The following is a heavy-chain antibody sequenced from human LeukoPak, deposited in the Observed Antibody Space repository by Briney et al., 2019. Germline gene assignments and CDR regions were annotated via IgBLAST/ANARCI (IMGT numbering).Heavy chain of an antibody. CDR2: MNPNSGNA. Sequence: GESLKISCKGSGYTFTSYDINWVRQATGQGLEWMGWMNPNSGNAGYAQKLQGRVTTTRNTSISTAYMELSSLRSEDTAVYYCARGSSRQWLVLWVFDYWGQGTLVTVSS. J-gene: IGHJ4*02. V-gene: IGHV1-8*03. CDR1: GYTFTSYD. CDR3: ARGSSRQWLVLWVFDY. D-gene: IGHD6-19*01.